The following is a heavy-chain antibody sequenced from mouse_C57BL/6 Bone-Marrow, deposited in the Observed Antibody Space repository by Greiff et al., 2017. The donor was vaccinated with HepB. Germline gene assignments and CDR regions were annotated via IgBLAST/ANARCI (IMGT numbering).Heavy chain of an antibody. V-gene: IGHV1-55*01. D-gene: IGHD4-1*01. CDR3: ARDGTGTDAMDY. CDR1: GYTFTSYW. J-gene: IGHJ4*01. Sequence: VQLQQPGAELVKPGASVKMSCKASGYTFTSYWITWVKQRPGQGLEWIGDIYPGSGSTNYNEKFKSKATLTVDTSSSTAYMQLSSLTSEDSAVYYCARDGTGTDAMDYWGQGTSVTVSS. CDR2: IYPGSGST.